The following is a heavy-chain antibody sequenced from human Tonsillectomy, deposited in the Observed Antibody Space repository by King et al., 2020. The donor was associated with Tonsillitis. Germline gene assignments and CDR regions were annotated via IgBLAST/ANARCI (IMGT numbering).Heavy chain of an antibody. J-gene: IGHJ5*02. CDR2: IYYSGST. V-gene: IGHV4-31*03. D-gene: IGHD2-2*01. CDR3: ARDLRLVVPAAIHNWFDP. Sequence: VQLQESGPGLVKPSQNLSLTCTVSGGSISSGGYYWRWIRQHPGKGLEWIGYIYYSGSTYYNPSLKSRVTISVDTSKNQFSLKLSSVTAADTAVYYCARDLRLVVPAAIHNWFDPWGQGTLVTVSS. CDR1: GGSISSGGYY.